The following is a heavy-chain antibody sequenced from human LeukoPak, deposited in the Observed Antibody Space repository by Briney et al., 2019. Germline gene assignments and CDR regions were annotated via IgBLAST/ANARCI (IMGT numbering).Heavy chain of an antibody. CDR2: ISGSGGST. CDR1: GFTFSSYA. Sequence: GGSLRLSCAASGFTFSSYAMSWVRQAPGKGLEWVSAISGSGGSTYYADSVKGRFTISRDNSKNTLYLQMNSLRAEDTAVYYCAKASPYYYDSSGYYYSYWGQRTLVTVSS. V-gene: IGHV3-23*01. D-gene: IGHD3-22*01. CDR3: AKASPYYYDSSGYYYSY. J-gene: IGHJ4*02.